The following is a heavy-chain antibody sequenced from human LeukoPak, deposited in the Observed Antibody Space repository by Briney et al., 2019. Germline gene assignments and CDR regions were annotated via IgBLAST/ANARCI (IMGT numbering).Heavy chain of an antibody. V-gene: IGHV1-2*02. CDR3: ARLPYDILTGYPEYYFDY. J-gene: IGHJ4*02. Sequence: ASVKVSCKASGYTFTGYYMHWVRQAPGQGLEWMGWINPNSGGTNYAQKFQGRVTMTRDTSISTAYMELSRLRSDDTAVYYCARLPYDILTGYPEYYFDYWGQGTLVNVSS. D-gene: IGHD3-9*01. CDR1: GYTFTGYY. CDR2: INPNSGGT.